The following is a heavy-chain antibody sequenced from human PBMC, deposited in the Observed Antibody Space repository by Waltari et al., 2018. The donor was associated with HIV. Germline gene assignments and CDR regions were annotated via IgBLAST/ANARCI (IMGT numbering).Heavy chain of an antibody. CDR2: ISREXNT. V-gene: IGHV3-48*01. J-gene: IGHJ4*02. D-gene: IGHD4-4*01. CDR1: GFSFISYS. Sequence: EVQLVESGGGLVQPGGSLRLSCAASGFSFISYSLNWVRQAPGKGLEWISYISREXNTHYPDSVKGRFTISRDNAKNSLYLQLNSLRAEDTAVYYCARDQDYSFDYWGQGTLVTVSS. CDR3: ARDQDYSFDY.